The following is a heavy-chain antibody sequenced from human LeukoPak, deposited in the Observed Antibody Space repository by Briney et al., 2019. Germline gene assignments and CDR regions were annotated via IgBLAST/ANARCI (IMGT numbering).Heavy chain of an antibody. CDR3: ASGGSYVGYFDY. CDR2: IYASGST. V-gene: IGHV4-61*02. D-gene: IGHD1-26*01. Sequence: SETLSLTCTVSGGSISSGSYYWSWIRQPAGKGLEWIGRIYASGSTNYNPSLKSRVTISVDKSKNQFSLKLSSVTAADTAVYYCASGGSYVGYFDYWGQGTLVTVSS. CDR1: GGSISSGSYY. J-gene: IGHJ4*02.